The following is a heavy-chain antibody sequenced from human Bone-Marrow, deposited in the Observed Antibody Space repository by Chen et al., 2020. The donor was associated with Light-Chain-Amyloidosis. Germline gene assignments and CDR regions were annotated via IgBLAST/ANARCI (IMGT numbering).Heavy chain of an antibody. Sequence: QVQLRESGPGLVKPGETLSLTCTVSGGSISPHYWSWMRQSPGKDLEWIGYIYYSGSARYNPSVRGRVTMLVDTSKNQISPKPTSLTAAATAIYSCARDVRERFMEPGSFAPGGQGPLVIVSS. D-gene: IGHD3-3*01. CDR1: GGSISPHY. V-gene: IGHV4-59*11. CDR2: IYYSGSA. CDR3: ARDVRERFMEPGSFAP. J-gene: IGHJ5*02.